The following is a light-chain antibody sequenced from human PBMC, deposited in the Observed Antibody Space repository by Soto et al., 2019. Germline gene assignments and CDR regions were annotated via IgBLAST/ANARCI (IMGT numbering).Light chain of an antibody. J-gene: IGKJ4*01. CDR2: AAS. CDR1: QDINMH. V-gene: IGKV1-9*01. Sequence: IQLTQSPSSLSTSVGDRVTITCRASQDINMHLAWYQQKPGEAPKLLIYAASTLQSGVPSRFSGSASGTDFTLTISSLQPGDFATYYCQQLYTYPLTFGGGTKVVIE. CDR3: QQLYTYPLT.